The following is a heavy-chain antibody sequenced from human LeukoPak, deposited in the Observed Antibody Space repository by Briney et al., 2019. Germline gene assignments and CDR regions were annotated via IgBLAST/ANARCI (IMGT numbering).Heavy chain of an antibody. D-gene: IGHD3-10*01. CDR3: AKTSPQYRGSGSHGAFDI. Sequence: ASVKVSCKASGYTFTGYYMHWVRQAPGQGLEWMGWINPNSGGTNYAQKFQGRVTMTRDTSISTAYMELSRLRSDDTAVYYCAKTSPQYRGSGSHGAFDIWGQGTMVTVSS. J-gene: IGHJ3*02. V-gene: IGHV1-2*02. CDR2: INPNSGGT. CDR1: GYTFTGYY.